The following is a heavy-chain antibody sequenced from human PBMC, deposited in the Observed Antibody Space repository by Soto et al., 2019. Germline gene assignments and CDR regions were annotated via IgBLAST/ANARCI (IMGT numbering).Heavy chain of an antibody. CDR1: GFTFSSYA. V-gene: IGHV3-23*01. CDR2: ISGSGGST. Sequence: GESLKISCAASGFTFSSYAMSWVRQAPGKGLEWVSAISGSGGSTYYADSVKGRFTISRDNSKNTLYLQMNSLRAEDTAVYYCAKDRSPLTIFGVVIILGDAFDIWGQGTMVTVSS. CDR3: AKDRSPLTIFGVVIILGDAFDI. D-gene: IGHD3-3*01. J-gene: IGHJ3*02.